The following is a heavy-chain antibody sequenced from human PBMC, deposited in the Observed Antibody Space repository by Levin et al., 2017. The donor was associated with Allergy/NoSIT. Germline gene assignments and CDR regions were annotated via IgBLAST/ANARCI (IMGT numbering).Heavy chain of an antibody. Sequence: SLLLSCAASGFTVSSNFMSWVRQAPGTFLSFVSFLSLFFSPSSSSSFTGRFTLSRDNSKNTLYLQVNSLTAEDTAVYYCARVQVRDGYNYGLDLWGRGTLVTVSS. CDR1: GFTVSSNF. D-gene: IGHD5-24*01. CDR3: ARVQVRDGYNYGLDL. CDR2: LSLFFSP. V-gene: IGHV3-53*01. J-gene: IGHJ2*01.